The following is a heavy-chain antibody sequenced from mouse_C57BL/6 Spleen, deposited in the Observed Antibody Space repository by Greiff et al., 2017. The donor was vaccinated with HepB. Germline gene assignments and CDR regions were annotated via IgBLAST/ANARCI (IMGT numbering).Heavy chain of an antibody. V-gene: IGHV1-64*01. J-gene: IGHJ2*01. CDR2: IHPNSGST. Sequence: QVQLQQPGAELVKPGASVKLSCKASGYTFTSYWMHWVKQRPGQGLEWIGMIHPNSGSTNYNEKFKSKATLTVDKSSSTAYMQLSSLTSEDSAVYYCARLGAREGDYDREDYFDYWGQGTTLTVSS. CDR3: ARLGAREGDYDREDYFDY. CDR1: GYTFTSYW. D-gene: IGHD2-4*01.